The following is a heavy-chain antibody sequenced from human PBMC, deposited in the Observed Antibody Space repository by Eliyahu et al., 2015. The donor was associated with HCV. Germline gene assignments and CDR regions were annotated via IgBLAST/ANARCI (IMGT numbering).Heavy chain of an antibody. J-gene: IGHJ4*02. V-gene: IGHV3-23*01. CDR2: ISYSGAGT. CDR1: GFTFNNYA. D-gene: IGHD1-26*01. CDR3: AKATGSVGATIPYYFDY. Sequence: EVQLLESGGGLVQPGGSLRLSCSASGFTFNNYALTWVRQAPGRGLEWVSAISYSGAGTSYADSVKGRFTISRDNSKNMLYLQMDSLRAEDTAVYYCAKATGSVGATIPYYFDYWGQGTLVTVSS.